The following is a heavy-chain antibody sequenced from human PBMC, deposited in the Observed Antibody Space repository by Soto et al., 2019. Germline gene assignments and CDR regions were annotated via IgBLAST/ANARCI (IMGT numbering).Heavy chain of an antibody. CDR3: ASSTYYYDSSGYYLDY. D-gene: IGHD3-22*01. Sequence: GGSLRLSCAAPGFTFSSYAMSWVRQAPGKGLEWVSAISGSGGSTYYADSVKGRFTISRDNSKNTLYLQMNSLRAEDTAVYYCASSTYYYDSSGYYLDYWGQGTLVTVSS. V-gene: IGHV3-23*01. CDR2: ISGSGGST. J-gene: IGHJ4*02. CDR1: GFTFSSYA.